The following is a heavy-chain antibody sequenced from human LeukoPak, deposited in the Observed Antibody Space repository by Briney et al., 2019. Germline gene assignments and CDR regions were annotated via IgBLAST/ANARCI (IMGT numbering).Heavy chain of an antibody. D-gene: IGHD5-24*01. CDR2: ISWASDST. Sequence: GGSLRLSCAASGFSFDDYDMNWVRQPPGKGLEGVALISWASDSTYYAASVKGRFTISRANSKNSAYLHINSLRPEDTALYYCAKGGDGYHTDNSPFHSWGQGTLVTVSS. V-gene: IGHV3-43D*03. J-gene: IGHJ4*02. CDR3: AKGGDGYHTDNSPFHS. CDR1: GFSFDDYD.